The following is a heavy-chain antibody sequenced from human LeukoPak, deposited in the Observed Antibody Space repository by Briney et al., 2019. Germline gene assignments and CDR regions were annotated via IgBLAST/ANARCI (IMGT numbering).Heavy chain of an antibody. D-gene: IGHD5-18*01. J-gene: IGHJ3*02. Sequence: PSETLSLTCAVYGGSFSGYSWTWIRQPPGKGLEWIGEINHSGSTNYNPSLKSRVTISLDTSKNQFSLRLSSVTAADTAVYYCARSEYSYGADAFDIWGQGTMVTVSS. CDR2: INHSGST. CDR3: ARSEYSYGADAFDI. CDR1: GGSFSGYS. V-gene: IGHV4-34*01.